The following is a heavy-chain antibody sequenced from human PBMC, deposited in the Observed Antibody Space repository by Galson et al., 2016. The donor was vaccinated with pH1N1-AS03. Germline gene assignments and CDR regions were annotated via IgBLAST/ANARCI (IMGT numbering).Heavy chain of an antibody. CDR1: GFSLRTSGVG. V-gene: IGHV2-5*02. D-gene: IGHD3-3*01. Sequence: PALVKPTQSLTLTCTFSGFSLRTSGVGVGWIRQSPREALEWLALIYWDDDERYNPSLKNRLTIAKDASKNPVVLTMTNVDPVETTTYYCAHGILASYDFLGGPFNSFDPWGQGTLVTVS. CDR3: AHGILASYDFLGGPFNSFDP. CDR2: IYWDDDE. J-gene: IGHJ5*02.